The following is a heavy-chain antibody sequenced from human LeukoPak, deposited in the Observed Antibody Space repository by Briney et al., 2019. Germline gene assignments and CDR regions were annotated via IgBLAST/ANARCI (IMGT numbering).Heavy chain of an antibody. CDR3: ARAYQLPPWYYYMDV. V-gene: IGHV1-69*05. CDR1: GGTLSNYA. Sequence: EASVKVSCKASGGTLSNYAISWVRQAPGQGLEWMGGIIPIFGTANYAQKFQGRVTITTDESTSTAYMELSSLRSEDTAVYYCARAYQLPPWYYYMDVWGKGTTVTVSS. CDR2: IIPIFGTA. J-gene: IGHJ6*03. D-gene: IGHD2-2*01.